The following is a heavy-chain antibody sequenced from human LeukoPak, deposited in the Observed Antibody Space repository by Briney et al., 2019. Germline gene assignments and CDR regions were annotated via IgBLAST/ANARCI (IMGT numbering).Heavy chain of an antibody. CDR3: ARVSASSSWHGSY. D-gene: IGHD6-13*01. J-gene: IGHJ4*02. V-gene: IGHV3-30-3*01. CDR1: GFTFSSYA. Sequence: PGGSLRLSCAASGFTFSSYAMSWVRQAPGKGLEWVAVISYDGSNKYYADSVKGRFTISRDNSKNTLYLQMNSLRAEDTAVYYCARVSASSSWHGSYWGQGTLVTVSS. CDR2: ISYDGSNK.